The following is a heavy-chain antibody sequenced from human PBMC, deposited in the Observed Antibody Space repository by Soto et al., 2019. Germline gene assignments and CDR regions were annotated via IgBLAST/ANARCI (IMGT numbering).Heavy chain of an antibody. Sequence: QVQLVQSGGEVKKPGASVKVSCKASGYTFTNYGISWVRQAPGQGLEWLGWISTHNTNTNSAPRLQGRLTMTTDTSTGTAYMGLRSMTSDDKAAYYCARDARHSWRGGDCFYFHYWGQGTLVTVSS. CDR1: GYTFTNYG. CDR2: ISTHNTNT. D-gene: IGHD2-21*02. V-gene: IGHV1-18*04. J-gene: IGHJ4*02. CDR3: ARDARHSWRGGDCFYFHY.